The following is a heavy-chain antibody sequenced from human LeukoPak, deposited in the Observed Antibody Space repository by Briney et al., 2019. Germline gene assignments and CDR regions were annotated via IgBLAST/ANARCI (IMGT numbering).Heavy chain of an antibody. CDR2: IYHSGST. V-gene: IGHV4-4*02. CDR1: GGSISSSNW. Sequence: PSGTLSLTYAVSGGSISSSNWWSWVRQPPGKGLEWIGEIYHSGSTNYNPSLKSRVTISVDTSKNQFSLKLSSVTAADTAVYYCTRGSIAYYYMDVWGKGTTVTISS. CDR3: TRGSIAYYYMDV. D-gene: IGHD3-22*01. J-gene: IGHJ6*03.